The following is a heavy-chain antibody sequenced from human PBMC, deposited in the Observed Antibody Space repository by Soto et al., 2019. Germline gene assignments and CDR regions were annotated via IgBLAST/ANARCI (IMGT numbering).Heavy chain of an antibody. D-gene: IGHD2-8*01. Sequence: ASVKVSCKASGYTFTSYYMHWVRQAPGQGLEWMGIINPSGGSTDYAQKFQGRVTMTIDTSTTTAYMELRSLTSDDTAVYYCAKNGQPPYYYYGMDVWGQGTTVTVSS. J-gene: IGHJ6*02. V-gene: IGHV1-46*01. CDR3: AKNGQPPYYYYGMDV. CDR2: INPSGGST. CDR1: GYTFTSYY.